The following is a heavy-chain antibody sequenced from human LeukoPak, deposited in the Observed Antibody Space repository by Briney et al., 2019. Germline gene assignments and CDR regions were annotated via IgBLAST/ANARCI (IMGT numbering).Heavy chain of an antibody. J-gene: IGHJ4*02. CDR3: VKGWTGDSTAWYLD. CDR2: ISGRGDRT. Sequence: GGSLRLSCGASGFTFTVYGMNWVRQAPGKGLEWVSAISGRGDRTFYADSVKGRFTISKDNSKTTLYLQMNSLRAEDTAVYHCVKGWTGDSTAWYLDWGQGTLVTVSS. D-gene: IGHD2-2*01. V-gene: IGHV3-23*01. CDR1: GFTFTVYG.